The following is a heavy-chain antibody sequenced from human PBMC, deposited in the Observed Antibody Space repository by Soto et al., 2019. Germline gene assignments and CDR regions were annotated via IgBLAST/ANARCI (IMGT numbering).Heavy chain of an antibody. Sequence: QVQLVESGGGVVQPGRSLRLSCAASGFTFSSYAMHWVRQAPGKGLVWVAVISSDGSNKYYADSVKGRFTISRDNSKNTLYLQMNSLRAEDTAVYYCASPRLSSDGTTPIDYWGQGTLVTVSS. CDR1: GFTFSSYA. D-gene: IGHD1-1*01. V-gene: IGHV3-30-3*01. CDR3: ASPRLSSDGTTPIDY. CDR2: ISSDGSNK. J-gene: IGHJ4*02.